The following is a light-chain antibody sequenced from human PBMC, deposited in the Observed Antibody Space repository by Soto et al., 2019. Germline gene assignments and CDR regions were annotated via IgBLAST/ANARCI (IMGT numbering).Light chain of an antibody. CDR1: SSDIGTYNP. CDR3: CSYAGSGTDNYV. Sequence: QSALTQPASVSGSPGQSITISCTGTSSDIGTYNPVSWYQHYPGKAPKLMIYEGIKRPSGVSNRFSGSKSGNTAFLTISGLQAEDEADYYCCSYAGSGTDNYVFGSGTKVTVL. J-gene: IGLJ1*01. V-gene: IGLV2-23*01. CDR2: EGI.